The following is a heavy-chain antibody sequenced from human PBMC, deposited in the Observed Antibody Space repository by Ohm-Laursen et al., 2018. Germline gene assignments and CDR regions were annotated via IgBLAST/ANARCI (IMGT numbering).Heavy chain of an antibody. V-gene: IGHV4-34*01. Sequence: TLSLTCAVNGESSSGYFWNWIRQPPGKGLEWIGEINQSGSTNYNPSLKSRVTISVDTSKNQFSLKLSSVTAADTAVYYCARDAYGMDVWGQGTTVTVSS. CDR2: INQSGST. J-gene: IGHJ6*02. CDR1: GESSSGYF. CDR3: ARDAYGMDV.